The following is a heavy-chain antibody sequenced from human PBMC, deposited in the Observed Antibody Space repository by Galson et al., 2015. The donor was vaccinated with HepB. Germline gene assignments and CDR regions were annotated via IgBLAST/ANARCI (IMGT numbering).Heavy chain of an antibody. CDR3: ARGGWNYRYFDY. CDR2: IWYDGSNK. D-gene: IGHD1-7*01. CDR1: GFTFSSYG. V-gene: IGHV3-33*01. J-gene: IGHJ4*02. Sequence: SLRLSCAASGFTFSSYGMHWVRQAPGKGLEWVAVIWYDGSNKYYADSVKGRFTISRDNSKNTLYLQMNSLRAEDTAVYYCARGGWNYRYFDYWGQGTLVTVSS.